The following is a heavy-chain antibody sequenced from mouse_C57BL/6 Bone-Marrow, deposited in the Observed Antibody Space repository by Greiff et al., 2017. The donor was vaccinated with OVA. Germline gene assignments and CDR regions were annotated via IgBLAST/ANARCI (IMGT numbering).Heavy chain of an antibody. D-gene: IGHD1-1*01. CDR3: ARGPLFITTVVASSMDY. J-gene: IGHJ4*01. CDR1: GFTFSSYA. Sequence: EVQGVESGGGLVKPGGSLKLSCAASGFTFSSYAMSWVRQTPEKRLEWVATISAGGSYTYYPDNVTGRFTISRDNAKNNRYLQMSHLKSEDTAMYYCARGPLFITTVVASSMDYWGQGTSVTVSS. V-gene: IGHV5-4*01. CDR2: ISAGGSYT.